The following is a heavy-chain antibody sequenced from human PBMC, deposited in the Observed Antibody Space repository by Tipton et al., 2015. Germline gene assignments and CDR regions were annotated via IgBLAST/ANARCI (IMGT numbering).Heavy chain of an antibody. Sequence: TLSLTCSVSGDSVSSVSYIWNWIRQPPGKGLEWIAYIYYSEITNYNPSLKSRVNISVDTSKNHFSLKVRSVTAADTAMYYCARAVAGTFDYWGQGTLVTVSS. J-gene: IGHJ4*02. CDR3: ARAVAGTFDY. V-gene: IGHV4-61*03. CDR2: IYYSEIT. D-gene: IGHD6-19*01. CDR1: GDSVSSVSYI.